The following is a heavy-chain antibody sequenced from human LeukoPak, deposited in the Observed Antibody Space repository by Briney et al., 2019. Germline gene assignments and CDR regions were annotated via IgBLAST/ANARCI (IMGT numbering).Heavy chain of an antibody. Sequence: GGSLRLSCAASGFTFSSYAMSWVRQAPGKGLEWVSAISGSGGSTYYADSVKGRFTISRDNSKNTLYLQMNSLRAEDTAVYYCARDGGSYYYDSSGYPGDIWGQGTMVTVSS. J-gene: IGHJ3*02. V-gene: IGHV3-23*01. CDR1: GFTFSSYA. CDR2: ISGSGGST. CDR3: ARDGGSYYYDSSGYPGDI. D-gene: IGHD3-22*01.